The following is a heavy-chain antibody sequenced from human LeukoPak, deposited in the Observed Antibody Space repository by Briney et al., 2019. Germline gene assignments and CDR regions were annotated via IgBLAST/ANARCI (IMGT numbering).Heavy chain of an antibody. CDR1: GYTFTIYD. J-gene: IGHJ4*02. V-gene: IGHV1-2*02. D-gene: IGHD3-22*01. Sequence: ASVKVSCKASGYTFTIYDINWVRQATGQGLEWMGWINPNSGGTNYAQKFQGRVTMTRDTSISTAYMELSRLRSDDTAVYYCARGKDDSSGYYYVIDYWGQGTLVTVSS. CDR3: ARGKDDSSGYYYVIDY. CDR2: INPNSGGT.